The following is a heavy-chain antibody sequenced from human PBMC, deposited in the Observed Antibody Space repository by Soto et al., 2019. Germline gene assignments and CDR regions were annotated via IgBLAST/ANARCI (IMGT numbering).Heavy chain of an antibody. CDR2: IIPILGIA. Sequence: QVQLVQSGAEVKKPGSSVKVSCKASGGTFSSYTISWVRQAPGQGLEWMGRIIPILGIANYAQKFQGRVTIPADKSTSTAYMELSSLRSEDTAVYYCARDQGITMVRGVIITWFDPWGQGTLVTVSS. J-gene: IGHJ5*02. V-gene: IGHV1-69*08. CDR1: GGTFSSYT. CDR3: ARDQGITMVRGVIITWFDP. D-gene: IGHD3-10*01.